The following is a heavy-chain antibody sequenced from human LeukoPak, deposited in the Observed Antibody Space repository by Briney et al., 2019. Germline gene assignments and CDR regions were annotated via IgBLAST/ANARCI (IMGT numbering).Heavy chain of an antibody. J-gene: IGHJ4*02. CDR1: GYTFTNYY. CDR2: IDPNGGGA. D-gene: IGHD3-22*01. Sequence: ASVKVSCKASGYTFTNYYMHWVRQAPGQGLEWMGVIDPNGGGASYPQKVQGRVTMTRDTSTSTVYMEMRSLRPEDTAVYYCARHSGYHSTMYLDYWGQGTLVTVSS. CDR3: ARHSGYHSTMYLDY. V-gene: IGHV1-46*01.